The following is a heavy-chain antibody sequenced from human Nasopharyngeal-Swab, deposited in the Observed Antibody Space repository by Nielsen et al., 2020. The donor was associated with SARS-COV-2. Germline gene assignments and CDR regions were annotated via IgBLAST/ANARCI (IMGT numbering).Heavy chain of an antibody. CDR2: IGTAGDT. V-gene: IGHV3-13*01. CDR1: GFTFSSYD. CDR3: ARERTDCSGGSCYSYGMDV. Sequence: GESLKIPCAASGFTFSSYDMHWVRQATGKGLEWVSAIGTAGDTYYPGSVKGRFTISRENAKNSLYLQMNSLRAGDTAVYYCARERTDCSGGSCYSYGMDVWGQGTTVTVSS. D-gene: IGHD2-15*01. J-gene: IGHJ6*02.